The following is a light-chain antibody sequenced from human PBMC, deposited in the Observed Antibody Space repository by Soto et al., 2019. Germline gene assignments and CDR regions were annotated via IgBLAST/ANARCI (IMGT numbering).Light chain of an antibody. V-gene: IGLV1-44*01. CDR3: AAWDDSLNGKV. J-gene: IGLJ1*01. Sequence: QSVLTQPPSASGTPGQRVTISCSGSSSNIGSNTVNWYQQLPGTAPKLLIYSNNQRPSGVPDRFSGSKSGTSASLAISGLQSEDEADYYWAAWDDSLNGKVFGTETKVXVL. CDR2: SNN. CDR1: SSNIGSNT.